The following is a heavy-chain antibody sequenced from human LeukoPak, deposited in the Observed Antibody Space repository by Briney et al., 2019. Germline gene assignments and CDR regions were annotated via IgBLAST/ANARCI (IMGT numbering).Heavy chain of an antibody. D-gene: IGHD1-7*01. CDR2: IHPASANT. CDR1: GYTFTEHF. CDR3: ARDLRPANL. J-gene: IGHJ4*02. V-gene: IGHV1-2*02. Sequence: ASVKVSCKASGYTFTEHFIHWVRQAPGQGLQYMGWIHPASANTVYAQMFHGRVTLTRDMPATTTYMELSGLRSDDTAVYYCARDLRPANLWGQGTLVTVSS.